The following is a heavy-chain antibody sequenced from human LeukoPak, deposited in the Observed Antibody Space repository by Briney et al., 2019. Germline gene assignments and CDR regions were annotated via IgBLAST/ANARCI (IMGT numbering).Heavy chain of an antibody. D-gene: IGHD6-19*01. CDR2: IYYSGST. Sequence: SETLSLTCTVSGGSISSSSYYWGWIRQPPGKGLEWIGSIYYSGSTYYSPSLKSRVTISVDTSKNQFSLKLSSVTAADTAVYYCARHKIRTGYSSGWYRGGYYFDYWGQGTLVTVSS. CDR3: ARHKIRTGYSSGWYRGGYYFDY. CDR1: GGSISSSSYY. V-gene: IGHV4-39*01. J-gene: IGHJ4*02.